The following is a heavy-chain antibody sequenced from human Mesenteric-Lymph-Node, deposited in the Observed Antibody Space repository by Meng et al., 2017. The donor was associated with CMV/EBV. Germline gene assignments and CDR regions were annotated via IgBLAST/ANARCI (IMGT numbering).Heavy chain of an antibody. V-gene: IGHV1-2*02. D-gene: IGHD2-21*02. CDR1: GYTFIGYY. CDR3: AKDRGGDYNLGSFDI. Sequence: ASVKVSCQTSGYTFIGYYIHWVRPAPGPGLEWMGWVNPYKGDTRFAQRFLGRGIMKRDPSIRTAYMEWRELRAEDTAGDYCAKDRGGDYNLGSFDIWGQGTMVTVSS. CDR2: VNPYKGDT. J-gene: IGHJ3*02.